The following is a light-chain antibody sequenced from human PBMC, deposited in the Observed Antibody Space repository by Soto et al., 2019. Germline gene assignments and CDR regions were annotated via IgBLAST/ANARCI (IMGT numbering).Light chain of an antibody. Sequence: EKVMTQSPATLSVSPGERATLSCRASQSVGSNLAWYQQKPGQPPRLLIYGASTRATGIPARFSGSGSGTEFTLTISSLQSEDFAVYYCQQYNNWPGTFGQGTK. V-gene: IGKV3-15*01. J-gene: IGKJ1*01. CDR3: QQYNNWPGT. CDR2: GAS. CDR1: QSVGSN.